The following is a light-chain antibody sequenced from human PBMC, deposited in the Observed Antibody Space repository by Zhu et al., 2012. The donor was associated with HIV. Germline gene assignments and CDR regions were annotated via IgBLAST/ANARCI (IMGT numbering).Light chain of an antibody. CDR2: GAS. J-gene: IGKJ5*01. CDR3: QLYGASPPIT. CDR1: QSFSSIY. Sequence: EIVLTQSPDTLSLSPGERATLSCRASQSFSSIYLAWYQQKPGQAPRLLIYGASSRATGIPDFTLTITTLEPEDFAVYYCQLYGASPPITFGQGTRLEIK. V-gene: IGKV3-20*01.